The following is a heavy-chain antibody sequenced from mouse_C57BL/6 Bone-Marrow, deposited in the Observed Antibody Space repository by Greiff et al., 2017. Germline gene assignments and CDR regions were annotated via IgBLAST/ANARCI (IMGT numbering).Heavy chain of an antibody. CDR3: ARALYYSSRWFAY. Sequence: VKLQESGAELARPGASVKLSCKASGYTFKSYGISWVKQRTGQGLEWIGEIYPRSGNTYYNEKFKGKDTLTADKSSSTAYLELSSLTSEDSAVYFCARALYYSSRWFAYWGQGTLVTVSA. V-gene: IGHV1-81*01. CDR2: IYPRSGNT. CDR1: GYTFKSYG. D-gene: IGHD1-1*01. J-gene: IGHJ3*01.